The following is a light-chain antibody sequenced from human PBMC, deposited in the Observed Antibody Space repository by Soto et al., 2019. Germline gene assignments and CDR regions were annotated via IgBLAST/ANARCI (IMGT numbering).Light chain of an antibody. CDR3: SSYAGSSNV. CDR1: SSDVGGYNY. J-gene: IGLJ1*01. CDR2: EVN. V-gene: IGLV2-8*01. Sequence: QSVLTQPPSASRSPGQSVAISCTGTSSDVGGYNYVSWYQQHPGKAPKLMIYEVNKRPSGVPDRFSGSKSGNTASLTVSGLQAEDEADYYCSSYAGSSNVFGTGTKVTV.